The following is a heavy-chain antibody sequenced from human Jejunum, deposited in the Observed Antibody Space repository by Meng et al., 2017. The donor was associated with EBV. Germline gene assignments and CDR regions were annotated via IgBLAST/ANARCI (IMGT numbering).Heavy chain of an antibody. J-gene: IGHJ4*02. CDR3: ARGQGYINGFFAY. Sequence: QVQLVESGGGLVKPGGSLRLRCAASGFTFSDYYMSWIRQAPGKGLEWVSYISSSGNIIYYADSVKGRFTISRDNAKNSLSLQMSSLRAEDTAMYYCARGQGYINGFFAYWGQGTLVTVSS. D-gene: IGHD5-18*01. CDR1: GFTFSDYY. CDR2: ISSSGNII. V-gene: IGHV3-11*01.